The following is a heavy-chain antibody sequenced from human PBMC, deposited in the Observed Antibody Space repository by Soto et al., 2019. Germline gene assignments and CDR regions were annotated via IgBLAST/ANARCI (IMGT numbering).Heavy chain of an antibody. CDR3: ARWSYSDY. J-gene: IGHJ1*01. Sequence: PSLSCAASCFNFANFSSYARSWVRQAPGKGLEWVSTISGSDGKTFYADSVKGRFSISRDTSQSTLYLQMNSLRADDTAMYCSARWSYSDYSGQGTRVTVSA. CDR2: ISGSDGKT. V-gene: IGHV3-23*01. CDR1: CFNFANFSSYA. D-gene: IGHD3-10*01.